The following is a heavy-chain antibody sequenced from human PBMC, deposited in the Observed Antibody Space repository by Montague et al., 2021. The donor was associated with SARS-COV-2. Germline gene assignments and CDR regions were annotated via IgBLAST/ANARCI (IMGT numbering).Heavy chain of an antibody. D-gene: IGHD3-10*01. Sequence: LSLTRAVSGGSISSGGYSWNWIRQPPGKGLEWIGYIYHSGSTYYNPSLKSRVTISLDSSKNQFSLNLTSVTAADTAVYYCAQGSMVRGGKVYYGVDVWGQGTTVTVSS. J-gene: IGHJ6*02. V-gene: IGHV4-30-2*01. CDR1: GGSISSGGYS. CDR2: IYHSGST. CDR3: AQGSMVRGGKVYYGVDV.